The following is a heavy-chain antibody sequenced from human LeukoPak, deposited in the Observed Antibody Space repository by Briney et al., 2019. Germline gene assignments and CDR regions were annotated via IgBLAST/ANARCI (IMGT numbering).Heavy chain of an antibody. CDR3: ARDPGSITIFGVVTRTFDY. Sequence: ASVKVSCKASGYTFTSYGISWVRQAPGQGLEWMGWISAYNGNTNYAQKLQGRVTMTTDTSTSTAYMELRSLRSDDTAVYYCARDPGSITIFGVVTRTFDYWGQGTLVTVSS. V-gene: IGHV1-18*01. CDR1: GYTFTSYG. CDR2: ISAYNGNT. D-gene: IGHD3-3*01. J-gene: IGHJ4*02.